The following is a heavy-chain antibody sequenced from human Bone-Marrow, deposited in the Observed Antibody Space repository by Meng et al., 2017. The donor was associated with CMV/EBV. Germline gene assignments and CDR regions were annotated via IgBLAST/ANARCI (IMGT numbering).Heavy chain of an antibody. CDR3: ARDSLPFESSTHDY. J-gene: IGHJ4*02. CDR1: GYSFSENY. CDR2: INPKSGVT. D-gene: IGHD2-2*01. V-gene: IGHV1-2*02. Sequence: ASVKVSCKASGYSFSENYIHWVRQAPGQGLEWMGCINPKSGVTYYSQKFQGRVTMTGDTTIISAYMDLSRLRSDDTAVYYCARDSLPFESSTHDYWGQGTLVTVSS.